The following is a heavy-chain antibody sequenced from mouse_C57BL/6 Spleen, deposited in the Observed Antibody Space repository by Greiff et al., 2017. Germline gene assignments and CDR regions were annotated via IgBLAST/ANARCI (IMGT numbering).Heavy chain of an antibody. D-gene: IGHD2-5*01. CDR1: GFTFSDYY. CDR2: ISYDGSST. Sequence: EVHLVESEGGLVQPGSSMKLSCTASGFTFSDYYMAWVRQVPEKGLEWVANISYDGSSTYYLDSLKSRFIISMYNAKNILSLQMGILKSKDTATDYCAREWPLYYYSIHYWYFDVWGTGTTVTVSS. CDR3: AREWPLYYYSIHYWYFDV. V-gene: IGHV5-16*01. J-gene: IGHJ1*03.